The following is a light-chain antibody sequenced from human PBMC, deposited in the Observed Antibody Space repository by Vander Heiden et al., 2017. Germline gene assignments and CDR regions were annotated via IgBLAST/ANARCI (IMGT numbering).Light chain of an antibody. Sequence: QSVLTQPPSASGTPGQRVTISCPGSSSNSGSNTVNWYQQLPGTAPKLLIYSNNQRPSGVPDRSSGSKSGTSASLAISGLQSEDEADYYCAAWDDSLNEGVFGGGTKLTVL. CDR1: SSNSGSNT. CDR2: SNN. J-gene: IGLJ3*02. CDR3: AAWDDSLNEGV. V-gene: IGLV1-44*01.